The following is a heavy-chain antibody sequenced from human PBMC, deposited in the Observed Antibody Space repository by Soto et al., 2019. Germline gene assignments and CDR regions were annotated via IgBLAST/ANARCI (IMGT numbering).Heavy chain of an antibody. V-gene: IGHV3-33*08. D-gene: IGHD2-15*01. CDR1: GFTFNTYG. CDR3: ARADCTGAYCYSWPFNYGVDV. J-gene: IGHJ6*02. CDR2: IWYDGSNK. Sequence: QVQLVESGGGVVQPGGSLRLSCTTSGFTFNTYGMHWVRQAPGKGLEWVAIIWYDGSNKYYADSVKGRFTISRDNSRNTLYLQMNSLRAEDTPLYYCARADCTGAYCYSWPFNYGVDVWGQGTTVTVSS.